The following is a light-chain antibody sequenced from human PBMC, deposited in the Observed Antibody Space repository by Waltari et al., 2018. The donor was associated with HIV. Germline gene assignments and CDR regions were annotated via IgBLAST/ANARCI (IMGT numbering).Light chain of an antibody. V-gene: IGKV1-39*01. CDR1: QSIGNY. CDR3: QQSYSSPFG. J-gene: IGKJ3*01. CDR2: SAS. Sequence: DILVTPSPSSLSASVGDRVTITCRASQSIGNYVNWYQHKPGKAPRLLIYSASNLQTGVPSRFSGSGSGTDFTLTISSLQPEDFAIYYCQQSYSSPFGFGPGTKVDVK.